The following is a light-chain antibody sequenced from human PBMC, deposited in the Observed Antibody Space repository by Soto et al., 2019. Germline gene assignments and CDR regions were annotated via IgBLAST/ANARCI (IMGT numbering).Light chain of an antibody. CDR2: GAS. J-gene: IGKJ1*01. CDR1: QSINAH. V-gene: IGKV3-15*01. CDR3: PKYNTWLLT. Sequence: EVVMTQSPATLSVSPGERVTLSCRASQSINAHLAWYQQKPGQATRLLIHGASTSATGIPAMFSGSGYGTEFILAISSMQSEDFAGYYCPKYNTWLLTFGQGTKVE.